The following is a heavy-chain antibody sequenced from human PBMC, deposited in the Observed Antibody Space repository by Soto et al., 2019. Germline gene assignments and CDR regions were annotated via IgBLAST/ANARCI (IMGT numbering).Heavy chain of an antibody. Sequence: ASVKVSCKASGYTFTSYGISWVRQAPGQGLEWMGWISAYNGNTNYAQKLQGRVTMTTDTSTSTAYMELRSLRSDDTAVYYCAREEGSYYGSGSYQAYYYYYGMDVWGQGTTVTVSS. CDR2: ISAYNGNT. CDR1: GYTFTSYG. J-gene: IGHJ6*02. CDR3: AREEGSYYGSGSYQAYYYYYGMDV. D-gene: IGHD3-10*01. V-gene: IGHV1-18*04.